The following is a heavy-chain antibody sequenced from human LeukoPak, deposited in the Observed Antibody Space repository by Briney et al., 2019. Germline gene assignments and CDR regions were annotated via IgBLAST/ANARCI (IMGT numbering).Heavy chain of an antibody. J-gene: IGHJ4*02. CDR1: GFTFSSYG. D-gene: IGHD2-2*01. V-gene: IGHV3-30*18. Sequence: PGGSLRLSCAASGFTFSSYGMHWVRQAPGKGLEWVAVISYDGSNKYYADSVKGRFTISRDNSKNTLYLQMNSLRAVDTAVYYCAKDRDIVVVPAAISVVHSPFDYWGQGTLVTVSS. CDR3: AKDRDIVVVPAAISVVHSPFDY. CDR2: ISYDGSNK.